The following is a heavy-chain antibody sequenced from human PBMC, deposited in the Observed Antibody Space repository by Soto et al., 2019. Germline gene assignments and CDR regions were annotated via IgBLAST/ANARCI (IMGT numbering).Heavy chain of an antibody. CDR1: GGSFSGYI. D-gene: IGHD2-2*02. J-gene: IGHJ4*02. Sequence: SETLSLTCDVSGGSFSGYIWTWIRQTPGKGLQWIGQINHSGSANYNPSLKSRVTISVHTSNSQFSLELSSVTAADTAVYYCARLNRLYCITTSCYIADNWGQGTLVTVSS. V-gene: IGHV4-34*01. CDR2: INHSGSA. CDR3: ARLNRLYCITTSCYIADN.